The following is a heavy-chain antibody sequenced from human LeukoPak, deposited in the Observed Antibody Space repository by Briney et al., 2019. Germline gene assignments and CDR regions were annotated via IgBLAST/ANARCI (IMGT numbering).Heavy chain of an antibody. V-gene: IGHV1-2*02. CDR3: ARELNYYGSGSYVD. CDR2: INPNCGGT. CDR1: GYTFTCYY. Sequence: ASVKVSCKSSGYTFTCYYMHWVRQAPAQGLEWMGWINPNCGGTNYAQKVQGRVTMTSDTSISTAYLELSRLRSDDTAVYFCARELNYYGSGSYVDWGQGTLVTVSS. J-gene: IGHJ4*02. D-gene: IGHD3-10*01.